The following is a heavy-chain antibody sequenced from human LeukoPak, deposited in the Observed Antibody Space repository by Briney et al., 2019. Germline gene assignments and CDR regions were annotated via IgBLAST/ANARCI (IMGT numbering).Heavy chain of an antibody. Sequence: PGGSLRLSCDASGFSISDYYMSWIRQSPGKGLEWISYITSGGASTNYADSVKGRFTISRDKAKNSVALQLNSLRAEDTAAYYCTGQRRGTYYAFDSWGQGTLVTVSS. D-gene: IGHD3-16*01. CDR3: TGQRRGTYYAFDS. CDR2: ITSGGAST. J-gene: IGHJ4*02. CDR1: GFSISDYY. V-gene: IGHV3-11*01.